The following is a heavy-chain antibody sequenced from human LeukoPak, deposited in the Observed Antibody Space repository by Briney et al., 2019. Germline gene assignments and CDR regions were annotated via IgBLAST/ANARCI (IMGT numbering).Heavy chain of an antibody. D-gene: IGHD3-22*01. V-gene: IGHV3-30*04. CDR1: GFTFSSYA. Sequence: PGRSLRLSCAASGFTFSSYAMHWVRQAPGKGLEWVAVISYDGSNKYYADSVKGRFTISRDNSKNTLYLQMNSLRAEDTAVYYCARDPSYDSSGTTYSYGMDVWGQGTTVTVSS. CDR2: ISYDGSNK. J-gene: IGHJ6*02. CDR3: ARDPSYDSSGTTYSYGMDV.